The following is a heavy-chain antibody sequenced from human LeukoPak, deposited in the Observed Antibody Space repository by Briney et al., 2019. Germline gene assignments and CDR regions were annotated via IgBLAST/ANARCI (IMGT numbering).Heavy chain of an antibody. V-gene: IGHV4-61*02. CDR2: ISTSGST. Sequence: SETLSLTCTVSGGSISSGTYYWGYIRQPAGKGLEWIGRISTSGSTNYNPSLKSRVSISVDTSNQQFSLQLSSVTAADTAVYYCARGITSDAFDIWGQGTMVTVSS. J-gene: IGHJ3*02. CDR1: GGSISSGTYY. D-gene: IGHD3-16*01. CDR3: ARGITSDAFDI.